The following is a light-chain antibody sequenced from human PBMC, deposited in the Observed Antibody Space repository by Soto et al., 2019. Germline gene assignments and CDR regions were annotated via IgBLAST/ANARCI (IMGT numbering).Light chain of an antibody. CDR1: QSVSSSY. V-gene: IGKV3-20*01. Sequence: EIGLTQSPGTLSLSPGERATLSCRASQSVSSSYLAWYQQKPGLAPRLLIDVASSRAAGIPDRFSGSGSGTDFTLTISRLQPEDFAAYYCQQYGSSPETFGQGTKVEIK. J-gene: IGKJ1*01. CDR3: QQYGSSPET. CDR2: VAS.